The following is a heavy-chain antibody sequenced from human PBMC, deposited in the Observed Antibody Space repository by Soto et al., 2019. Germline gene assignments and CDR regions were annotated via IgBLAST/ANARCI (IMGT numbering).Heavy chain of an antibody. Sequence: QVHLQQWGAGLLKPSETLSLTCAVDGGSFSGYHCTWVRQFPGKGLEWVGEIIHSGRGNYHPSLSGRVSSSIDTCKKRFSLTLPSVTAPDKALYYCAGRIPRRIRFVDYTGRDMWGRGTLVTVS. CDR1: GGSFSGYH. J-gene: IGHJ2*01. D-gene: IGHD2-2*02. CDR2: IIHSGRG. CDR3: AGRIPRRIRFVDYTGRDM. V-gene: IGHV4-34*12.